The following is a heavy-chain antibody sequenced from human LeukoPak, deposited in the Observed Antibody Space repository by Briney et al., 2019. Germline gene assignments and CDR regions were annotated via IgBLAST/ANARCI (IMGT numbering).Heavy chain of an antibody. D-gene: IGHD3-9*01. V-gene: IGHV3-73*01. CDR3: TSQYYDILTGYYGVLDAFDI. J-gene: IGHJ3*02. CDR2: IRSKANSYAT. Sequence: GGSLRLSCAASGFTFSGSAMPWVRQASGKGLEWVGRIRSKANSYATAYAASVKGRFTISRDDSKNTAYLQMNSLKTEDTAVYYCTSQYYDILTGYYGVLDAFDIWGQGTMVTVSS. CDR1: GFTFSGSA.